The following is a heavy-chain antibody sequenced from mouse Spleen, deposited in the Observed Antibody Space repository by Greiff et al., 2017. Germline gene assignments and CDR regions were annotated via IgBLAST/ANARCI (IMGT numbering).Heavy chain of an antibody. D-gene: IGHD3-1*01. V-gene: IGHV1-19*01. CDR2: INPYNGGT. CDR3: ARRAARVLYYFDY. J-gene: IGHJ2*01. Sequence: VQLQQSGPVLVKPGASVKMSCKASGYTFTDYYMNWVKQSHGKSLEWIGVINPYNGGTSYNQKFKGKATLTVDKSSSTAYMELNSLTSEDSAVYYCARRAARVLYYFDYWGQGTTLTVSS. CDR1: GYTFTDYY.